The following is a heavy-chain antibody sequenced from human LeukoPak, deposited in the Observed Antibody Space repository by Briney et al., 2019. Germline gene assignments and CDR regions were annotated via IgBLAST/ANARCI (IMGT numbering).Heavy chain of an antibody. V-gene: IGHV4-34*01. CDR3: ARVSGYSGYDYDY. D-gene: IGHD5-12*01. J-gene: IGHJ4*02. CDR1: GGSFSGYY. CDR2: INHSGST. Sequence: SETLSLTCPVNGGSFSGYYWSWIRQPTGKGLDWIGEINHSGSTNYNPSVKSRVTISVDTSKNQFSLKLRSVSAAHTAVYYCARVSGYSGYDYDYWGQGTLVTVSS.